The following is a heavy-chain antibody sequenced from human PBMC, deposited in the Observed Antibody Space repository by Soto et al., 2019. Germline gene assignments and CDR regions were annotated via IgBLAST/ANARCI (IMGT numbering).Heavy chain of an antibody. CDR1: GGSISSYY. D-gene: IGHD3-9*01. CDR2: IYYSGST. Sequence: SETLSLTCTVSGGSISSYYWSWIRQPPGKGLEWIGYIYYSGSTNYNPSLKSRVTISVDTSKNQFSLKLSSVTAADTAVYYCARAPYDILTGHTFDYWGQGTLVTVSS. V-gene: IGHV4-59*01. J-gene: IGHJ4*02. CDR3: ARAPYDILTGHTFDY.